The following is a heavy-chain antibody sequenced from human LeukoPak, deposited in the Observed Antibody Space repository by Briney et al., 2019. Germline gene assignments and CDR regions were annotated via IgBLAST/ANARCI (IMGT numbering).Heavy chain of an antibody. CDR3: ARASIAAAGPHDVYDI. J-gene: IGHJ3*02. CDR2: ISNNGGRT. V-gene: IGHV3-64*01. Sequence: GGSLRLSCAASGFTFSSNAMHWVRQAPGKGLEYVSAISNNGGRTWYGNSVKGRFTISRDNSKNMLYLQMGSLRAEDMAVYYCARASIAAAGPHDVYDIWGQGTMVTVSS. D-gene: IGHD6-13*01. CDR1: GFTFSSNA.